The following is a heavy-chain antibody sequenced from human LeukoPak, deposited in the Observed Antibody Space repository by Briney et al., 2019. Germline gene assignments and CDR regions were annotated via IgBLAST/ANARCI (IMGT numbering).Heavy chain of an antibody. Sequence: GGSLRLSCAASGFTFSSYAMSWVRQAPGKGLEWVSAISGSGGSTYYADSVKGRFTISRDNSKNTLYLQMNSLRAEDTAVYYCAKDDCYDSSGYAKYFQHWGQGTLVTVSS. CDR1: GFTFSSYA. V-gene: IGHV3-23*01. CDR3: AKDDCYDSSGYAKYFQH. CDR2: ISGSGGST. D-gene: IGHD3-22*01. J-gene: IGHJ1*01.